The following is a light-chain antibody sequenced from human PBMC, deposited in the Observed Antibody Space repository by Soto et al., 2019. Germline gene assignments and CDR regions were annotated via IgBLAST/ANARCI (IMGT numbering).Light chain of an antibody. CDR1: SNDVGGYNF. Sequence: QSALTQPRSVSGSPGQSVTISCTGTSNDVGGYNFVSWYQQHPGKVPKLFIYDVSRRPSGVPDRFSGSKSGNTASLTISGLQVEVEDDYYCSSYAGSYPLVFGGGTKLPVL. CDR2: DVS. J-gene: IGLJ2*01. CDR3: SSYAGSYPLV. V-gene: IGLV2-11*01.